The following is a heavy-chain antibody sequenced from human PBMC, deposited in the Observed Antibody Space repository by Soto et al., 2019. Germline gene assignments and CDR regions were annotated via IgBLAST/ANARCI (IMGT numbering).Heavy chain of an antibody. D-gene: IGHD1-26*01. CDR1: GGSFSGYY. CDR2: INHSGST. CDR3: ARYRRGYYYYGMDV. J-gene: IGHJ6*02. V-gene: IGHV4-34*01. Sequence: TLSLTCAVYGGSFSGYYWSWIRQPPGKGLEWIGEINHSGSTNYNPSLKSRVTISVDTSKNQFSLKLSSVTAADTAVYYCARYRRGYYYYGMDVWGQGTTVTVSS.